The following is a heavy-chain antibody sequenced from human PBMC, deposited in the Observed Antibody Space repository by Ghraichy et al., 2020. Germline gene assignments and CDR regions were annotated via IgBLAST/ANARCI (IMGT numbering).Heavy chain of an antibody. D-gene: IGHD3-16*01. CDR2: IFDTGST. V-gene: IGHV4-4*02. J-gene: IGHJ6*02. CDR3: IRRGLGRLGLGFHYALGV. CDR1: GGSISSSNW. Sequence: SETLSLTCAVSGGSISSSNWWNWVRQSPGKGLEWIGEIFDTGSTNYSPSFQSRATISVDKSKNQFSLKLSSVMAADSAVYCAIRRGLGRLGLGFHYALGVWGQGTTVTVSS.